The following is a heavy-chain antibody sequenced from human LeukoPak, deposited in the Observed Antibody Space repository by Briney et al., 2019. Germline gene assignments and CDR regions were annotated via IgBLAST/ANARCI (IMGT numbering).Heavy chain of an antibody. CDR1: GFTFTGYT. Sequence: PGRSLRLSCAASGFTFTGYTMHWVRQAPGKGLEWVAVISFDGSHKYYADSVKGRFTISRDNSKNTLYLQMNSLRADDTAVYYCARDGQWLGLYNWFDPWGQGTLVTVSS. D-gene: IGHD6-19*01. J-gene: IGHJ5*02. CDR3: ARDGQWLGLYNWFDP. CDR2: ISFDGSHK. V-gene: IGHV3-30*04.